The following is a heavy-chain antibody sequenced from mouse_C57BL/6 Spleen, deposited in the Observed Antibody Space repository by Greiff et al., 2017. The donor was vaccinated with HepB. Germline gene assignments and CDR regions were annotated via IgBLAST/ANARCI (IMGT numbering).Heavy chain of an antibody. J-gene: IGHJ2*01. V-gene: IGHV1-63*01. D-gene: IGHD3-3*01. CDR2: IYPGGGYT. CDR1: GYTFTNYW. CDR3: ARCGTRGYYFDY. Sequence: VQLQQSGAELVRPGPSVKMSCKASGYTFTNYWIGWAKQRPGHGLEWIGDIYPGGGYTNYNEKFKGKATLTADKSSSTAYMQFSSLTSEDSAIYYCARCGTRGYYFDYWGQGTTLTVSS.